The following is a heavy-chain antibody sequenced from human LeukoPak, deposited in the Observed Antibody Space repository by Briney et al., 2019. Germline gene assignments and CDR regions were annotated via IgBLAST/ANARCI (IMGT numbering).Heavy chain of an antibody. CDR1: GFTFSSYA. CDR2: ISSNGGST. J-gene: IGHJ4*02. Sequence: GGSPRLSCAASGFTFSSYAMHWVRQAPGKGLEYVSAISSNGGSTYYANSVKGRFTISRDNSKNTLYLQMGSLRAEDMAVYYCARTAGDCSGGSCYLPYDYWGQGTLVTVSS. V-gene: IGHV3-64*01. D-gene: IGHD2-15*01. CDR3: ARTAGDCSGGSCYLPYDY.